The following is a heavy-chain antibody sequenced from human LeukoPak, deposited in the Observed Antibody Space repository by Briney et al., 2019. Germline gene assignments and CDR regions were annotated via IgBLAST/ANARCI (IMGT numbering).Heavy chain of an antibody. D-gene: IGHD6-6*01. CDR1: GFTFSSYA. J-gene: IGHJ4*02. Sequence: GGSLRLSCAASGFTFSSYAMSWVRQAPGKGLEWVSAISGIGGSTYYADSVKGRFTISRDNSKNTLYLQMNSLRTEDTALYYCAKDHEYSSSSGYFDYWGQGTLVTVSS. CDR2: ISGIGGST. V-gene: IGHV3-23*01. CDR3: AKDHEYSSSSGYFDY.